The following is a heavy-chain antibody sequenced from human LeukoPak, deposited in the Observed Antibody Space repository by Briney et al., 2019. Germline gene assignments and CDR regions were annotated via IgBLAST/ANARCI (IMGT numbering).Heavy chain of an antibody. CDR1: GGSFSGYY. V-gene: IGHV4-34*01. Sequence: SETLSLTCAVYGGSFSGYYWSWIRQPPGKGLEWIGEINHSGSTNYNPSLKSRVTISVDTSKNQFSLKLSSVTAADTAVYYCARGRLPIDYWGQGTLVTVSS. J-gene: IGHJ4*02. CDR3: ARGRLPIDY. D-gene: IGHD6-25*01. CDR2: INHSGST.